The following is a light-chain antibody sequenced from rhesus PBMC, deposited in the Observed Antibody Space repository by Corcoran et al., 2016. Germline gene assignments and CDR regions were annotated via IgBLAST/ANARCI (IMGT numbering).Light chain of an antibody. J-gene: IGKJ1*01. CDR1: QSISSW. V-gene: IGKV1-22*01. Sequence: DIQMTQSPSSLSASVGDTVTITCRASQSISSWLAWYQQKPWKAPKLLIYKASTLQSGVPSRFSGSGAGTDFTLTISSLQSEDFATYYCQQYSSSPPTFGQGTKVEIK. CDR2: KAS. CDR3: QQYSSSPPT.